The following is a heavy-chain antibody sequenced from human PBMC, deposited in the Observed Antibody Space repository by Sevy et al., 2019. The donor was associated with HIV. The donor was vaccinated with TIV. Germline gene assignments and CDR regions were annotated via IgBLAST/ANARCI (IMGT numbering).Heavy chain of an antibody. CDR3: ARAGDYSKHYYYYMDV. Sequence: ASVKVSCKASGGTFSSYAISWVRQAPGQVLEWMGGIIPIFGTANYAQKFQGRVTITADESTSTAYMELSSLRSEDTAVYYCARAGDYSKHYYYYMDVWGKGTTVTVSS. CDR2: IIPIFGTA. J-gene: IGHJ6*03. V-gene: IGHV1-69*13. D-gene: IGHD4-4*01. CDR1: GGTFSSYA.